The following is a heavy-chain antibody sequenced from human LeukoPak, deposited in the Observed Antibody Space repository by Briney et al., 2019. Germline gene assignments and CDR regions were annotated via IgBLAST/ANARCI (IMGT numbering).Heavy chain of an antibody. V-gene: IGHV4-31*03. D-gene: IGHD1-7*01. CDR1: GGSISSGGYY. Sequence: SQTLSLTCTVSGGSISSGGYYWSWIRQHPGKGLEWIGYIYYSGTTCYNPSLKSRLTMSLDTSKNQFSLKLSSVTAADTAVYYCARLRRNWNFHFDYWGQGTLVTVSS. CDR3: ARLRRNWNFHFDY. J-gene: IGHJ4*02. CDR2: IYYSGTT.